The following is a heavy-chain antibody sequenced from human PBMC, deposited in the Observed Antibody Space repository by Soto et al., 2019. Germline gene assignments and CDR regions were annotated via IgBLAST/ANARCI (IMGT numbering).Heavy chain of an antibody. V-gene: IGHV1-69*13. D-gene: IGHD2-21*01. CDR2: IIPIFGTA. Sequence: GASVKVSCKASGGTFSSYAISWVRQAPGQGLEWMGGIIPIFGTADYAQKFQGRVTITADESTSTAYMELSSLRSEDTAVYYCARDLEIPRLYGMDVWGQGNTVTVSS. CDR3: ARDLEIPRLYGMDV. CDR1: GGTFSSYA. J-gene: IGHJ6*02.